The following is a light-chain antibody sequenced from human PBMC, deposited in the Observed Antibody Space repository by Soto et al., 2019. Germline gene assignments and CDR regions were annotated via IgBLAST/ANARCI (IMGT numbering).Light chain of an antibody. CDR3: QSYDSTLSAVV. Sequence: QSVLTQPPSVSGAPGQRVTISCTGSSSNIGAGYDVHWYQQLPGTAPKLLIYSNFNRPSGVPDRFSGSESDTSASLAVTGLQAEDEADYSCQSYDSTLSAVVFGGGTKLTVL. J-gene: IGLJ2*01. V-gene: IGLV1-40*01. CDR1: SSNIGAGYD. CDR2: SNF.